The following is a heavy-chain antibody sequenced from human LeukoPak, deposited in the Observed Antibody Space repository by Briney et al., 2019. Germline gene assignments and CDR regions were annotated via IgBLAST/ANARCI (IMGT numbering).Heavy chain of an antibody. CDR3: ARGKGYTTSSRHRGIDN. D-gene: IGHD6-6*01. V-gene: IGHV4-34*01. CDR2: IKDSGSA. Sequence: SETLSLTCAVYGGSFSGYYWSWIRQPPGKGLEWIGEIKDSGSANYNPSLKSRVFISVDTSKNPFSLKLRSVTAADTAVYYCARGKGYTTSSRHRGIDNWGQGTLVTVSS. CDR1: GGSFSGYY. J-gene: IGHJ4*02.